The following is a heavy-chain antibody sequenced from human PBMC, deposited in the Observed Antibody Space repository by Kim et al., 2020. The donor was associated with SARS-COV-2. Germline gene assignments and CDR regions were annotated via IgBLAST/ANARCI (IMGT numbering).Heavy chain of an antibody. D-gene: IGHD3-10*01. V-gene: IGHV3-23*01. CDR3: AKAILWFGELPPYYYGMDV. Sequence: GGSLRLSCAASGFTFSSYAMSWVRQAPGKGLEWVSAISGSGGSTYYADSVKGRFTISRDNSKNTLYLQMNSLRAEDTAVYYCAKAILWFGELPPYYYGMDVWGQGTTVTVSS. CDR2: ISGSGGST. J-gene: IGHJ6*02. CDR1: GFTFSSYA.